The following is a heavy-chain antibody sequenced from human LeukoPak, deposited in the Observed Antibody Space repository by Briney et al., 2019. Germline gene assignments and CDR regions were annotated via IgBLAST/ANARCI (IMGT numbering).Heavy chain of an antibody. V-gene: IGHV1-2*06. J-gene: IGHJ5*02. CDR1: GYTFTGYY. Sequence: GASVKVSCKASGYTFTGYYMHWVRQAPGQGLEWMGRINPNSGGTNYAQKFQGRVTMTRDTSISTAYMELSRLRSDDTAVYYCAIGLVGATGWFDPWGQGTLVTVSS. CDR2: INPNSGGT. CDR3: AIGLVGATGWFDP. D-gene: IGHD1-26*01.